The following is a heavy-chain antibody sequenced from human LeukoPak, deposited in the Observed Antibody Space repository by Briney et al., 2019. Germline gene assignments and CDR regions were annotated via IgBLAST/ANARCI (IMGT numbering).Heavy chain of an antibody. CDR1: GYTFTAYY. V-gene: IGHV1-2*06. CDR3: ARDVSGISSATDTFDM. Sequence: ASVKVSCKXSGYTFTAYYMHWVRQATGQGLEGVGRINPNSGDTNYAQKFPGRVTMTMDTSISTVYMELNGLRSDDTAVYYCARDVSGISSATDTFDMWGQGTVVTVSS. CDR2: INPNSGDT. D-gene: IGHD1-14*01. J-gene: IGHJ3*02.